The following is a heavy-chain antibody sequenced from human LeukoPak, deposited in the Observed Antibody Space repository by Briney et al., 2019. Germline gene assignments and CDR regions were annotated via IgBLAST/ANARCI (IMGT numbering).Heavy chain of an antibody. Sequence: SETLSLTCTVSGGSISSGDYYWSWIRRPPGKGLEWIGYIYYSGSTYYNPSLKSRVTISVDTSKNQFSLKLSSVTAADTAVYYWASDFLTGDSWSPLGYWGQGTLVTVSS. V-gene: IGHV4-30-4*01. J-gene: IGHJ4*02. D-gene: IGHD3-9*01. CDR2: IYYSGST. CDR3: ASDFLTGDSWSPLGY. CDR1: GGSISSGDYY.